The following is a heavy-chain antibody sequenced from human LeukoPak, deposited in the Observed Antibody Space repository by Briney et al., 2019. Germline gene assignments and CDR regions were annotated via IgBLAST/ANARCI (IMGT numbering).Heavy chain of an antibody. D-gene: IGHD6-19*01. CDR3: ANNGGVAVAGSFDY. CDR1: RFTVSSNY. CDR2: ISGSGGST. Sequence: GGSLRLSCAASRFTVSSNYMSWVRQAPGKGLEWVSTISGSGGSTYYADSVKGRFTISRDNSKNTLYLQMNSLRAEDTAVYYCANNGGVAVAGSFDYWGQGTLVTVSS. J-gene: IGHJ4*02. V-gene: IGHV3-23*01.